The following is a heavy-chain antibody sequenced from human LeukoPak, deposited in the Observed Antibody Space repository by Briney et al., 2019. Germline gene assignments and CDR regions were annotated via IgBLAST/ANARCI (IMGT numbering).Heavy chain of an antibody. J-gene: IGHJ6*02. CDR2: ISSSSSYI. CDR3: ARAAGVVIRSPYGMDV. Sequence: PGGSLRLSCAAFGFTFSSYSMNWVRQAPGKGLEWVSSISSSSSYIYYADSVKGRFTISRDNAKNSLYLQMNSLRAEDTAVYYCARAAGVVIRSPYGMDVWGQGTTVTVSS. V-gene: IGHV3-21*01. D-gene: IGHD3-22*01. CDR1: GFTFSSYS.